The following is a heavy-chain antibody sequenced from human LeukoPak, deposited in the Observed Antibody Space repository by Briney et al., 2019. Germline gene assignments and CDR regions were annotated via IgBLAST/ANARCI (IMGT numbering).Heavy chain of an antibody. V-gene: IGHV3-21*01. CDR1: GYTFSSFS. CDR2: ISVRSNYI. Sequence: GGSLRLSCAASGYTFSSFSINWVRQAPGKGLEWVSSISVRSNYIYYADSVRGRFTISRDDARDSLYLQMNSLRAEDTAVYYCASSTSRAGGPGGHSFDYWGQGTLVTVSS. D-gene: IGHD2-2*01. CDR3: ASSTSRAGGPGGHSFDY. J-gene: IGHJ4*02.